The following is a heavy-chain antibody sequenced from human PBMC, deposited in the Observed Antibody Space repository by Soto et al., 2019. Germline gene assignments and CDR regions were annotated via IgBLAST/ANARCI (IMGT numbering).Heavy chain of an antibody. V-gene: IGHV1-18*04. Sequence: ASVKVSCKASGYTFTSYGISWVRQAPGQGLEWMGWISSYNGNTNYAQKVQGRVTLTTDTSTSTTYMELRSLRSDDTAVYYCARGPRYCSTTTCFSGVTWFDPWGQGTQVTVYS. D-gene: IGHD2-2*01. CDR2: ISSYNGNT. CDR3: ARGPRYCSTTTCFSGVTWFDP. J-gene: IGHJ5*02. CDR1: GYTFTSYG.